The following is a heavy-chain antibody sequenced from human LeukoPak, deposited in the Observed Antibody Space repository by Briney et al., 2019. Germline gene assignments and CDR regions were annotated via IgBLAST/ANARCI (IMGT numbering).Heavy chain of an antibody. Sequence: GGSLRLSCAASGLTFSSYWMHWVRQASGKGLEWVGRISSTPNNYATAYAASVKGRFTISRDDSMNTAYLQMNSLKTEDTAVYYCARWTVTGTFDGMDVWGQGTTVTVSS. J-gene: IGHJ6*02. CDR3: ARWTVTGTFDGMDV. CDR1: GLTFSSYW. V-gene: IGHV3-73*01. CDR2: ISSTPNNYAT. D-gene: IGHD6-19*01.